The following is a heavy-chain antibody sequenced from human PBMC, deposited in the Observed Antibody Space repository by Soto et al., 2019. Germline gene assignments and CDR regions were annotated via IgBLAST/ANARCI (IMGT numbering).Heavy chain of an antibody. Sequence: QVQLVQSGAEVKKPGASVKVSCKASGYTFTTYNINWVRQASGQGLEWMGWMNPNSGSSGSAQKFQGRVTMTRNTSISTAYMELSSLISDDTAVYYCARRSGSRGSTLGYWGQGTLVTVSS. V-gene: IGHV1-8*01. D-gene: IGHD6-19*01. CDR2: MNPNSGSS. CDR3: ARRSGSRGSTLGY. CDR1: GYTFTTYN. J-gene: IGHJ4*02.